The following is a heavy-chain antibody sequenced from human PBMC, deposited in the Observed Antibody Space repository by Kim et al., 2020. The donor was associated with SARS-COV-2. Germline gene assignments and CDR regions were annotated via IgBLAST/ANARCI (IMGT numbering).Heavy chain of an antibody. Sequence: GGSLRLSCAGSGFTFNSYAMHWVRQAPGKGLEWVAVISYDGINKYYADSVKGRFTISRDNSKNTLFLQMNSLRTEDTAVYYCARDADDYSDYGIYDYWG. CDR2: ISYDGINK. CDR3: ARDADDYSDYGIYDY. J-gene: IGHJ4*01. V-gene: IGHV3-30*04. CDR1: GFTFNSYA. D-gene: IGHD4-17*01.